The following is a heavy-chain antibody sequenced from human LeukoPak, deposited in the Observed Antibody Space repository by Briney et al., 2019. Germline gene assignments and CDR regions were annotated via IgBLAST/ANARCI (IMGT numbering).Heavy chain of an antibody. V-gene: IGHV1-24*01. D-gene: IGHD1-7*01. J-gene: IGHJ4*02. CDR3: ATASGTTVRY. Sequence: GASVKVSRKVSGYTLTELSMHCVRQAPGKGLEWMGGFDPEDGETIYAQKFQGRVTMTEDTSTDTAYMELSRLRSEDTAVYYCATASGTTVRYWGEGTLVTVSS. CDR1: GYTLTELS. CDR2: FDPEDGET.